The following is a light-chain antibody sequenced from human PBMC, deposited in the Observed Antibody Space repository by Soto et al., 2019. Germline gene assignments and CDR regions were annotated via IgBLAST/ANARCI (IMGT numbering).Light chain of an antibody. CDR2: DTS. Sequence: EIVMTQSPATLSVSPGESATLXXRSRQSVSLQLAWYQQKPGQAPRLXXYDTSTRATGIPARFSGSGSGTEFTLTISSLQSEDFAVYYCQQYNNWPPITFGQGTRLEIK. CDR1: QSVSLQ. J-gene: IGKJ5*01. CDR3: QQYNNWPPIT. V-gene: IGKV3-15*01.